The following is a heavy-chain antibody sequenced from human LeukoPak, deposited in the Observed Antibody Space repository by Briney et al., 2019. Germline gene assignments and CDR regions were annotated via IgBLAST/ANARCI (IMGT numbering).Heavy chain of an antibody. Sequence: ASVKVSCKASGYTFTGYYMHWVRQAPGQGLEWMGWINPNSGGTNYAQKFQGRVTMTRDTSISTAYMELSRLRSDDTAAYYCASNRAHLGYCSGGSCYSGGGIDYWGQGTLVTVSS. D-gene: IGHD2-15*01. CDR1: GYTFTGYY. CDR3: ASNRAHLGYCSGGSCYSGGGIDY. CDR2: INPNSGGT. J-gene: IGHJ4*02. V-gene: IGHV1-2*02.